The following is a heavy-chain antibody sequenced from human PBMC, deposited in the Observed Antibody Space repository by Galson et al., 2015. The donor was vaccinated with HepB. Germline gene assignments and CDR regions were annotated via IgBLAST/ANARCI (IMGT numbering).Heavy chain of an antibody. CDR3: ARSRFGSSSWYGVGATDY. Sequence: SVKVSCKASGYTFTGYYMHWVRQAPGQGLEWMGRINPNSGGTNYAQKFQGRVTMTRDTSISTAYMELSRLRSDDTAVYYCARSRFGSSSWYGVGATDYWGQGTLVTVSS. CDR2: INPNSGGT. V-gene: IGHV1-2*06. D-gene: IGHD6-13*01. CDR1: GYTFTGYY. J-gene: IGHJ4*02.